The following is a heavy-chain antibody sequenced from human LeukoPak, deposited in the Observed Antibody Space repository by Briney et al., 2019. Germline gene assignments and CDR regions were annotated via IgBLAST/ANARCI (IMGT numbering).Heavy chain of an antibody. CDR2: LYNNGST. D-gene: IGHD4-17*01. V-gene: IGHV4-4*07. CDR3: TRDSGSGDYVFFDS. Sequence: SETLSLTCTVSDASVSGYYWSWIRLPAGKGREWIGRLYNNGSTNCNPSLKSRVTMSVDTSKNQLSLRLKPGTAADTAVYYCTRDSGSGDYVFFDSWGQGTRVIVSS. CDR1: DASVSGYY. J-gene: IGHJ4*02.